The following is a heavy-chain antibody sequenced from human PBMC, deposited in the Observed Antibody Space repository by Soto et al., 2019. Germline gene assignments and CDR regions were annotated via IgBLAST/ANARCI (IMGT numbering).Heavy chain of an antibody. D-gene: IGHD3-22*01. V-gene: IGHV4-30-4*01. CDR1: GGSIRSGDYY. CDR2: IYYSGST. CDR3: ARAGGRWLPIDY. Sequence: SETLSLTCTVSGGSIRSGDYYWSWIRQPTGKGLEWIGYIYYSGSTYYNPSLKSRVTISVDTSKNQFSLKLSSVTAPETAVYYCARAGGRWLPIDYWGQGTLVTVSS. J-gene: IGHJ4*02.